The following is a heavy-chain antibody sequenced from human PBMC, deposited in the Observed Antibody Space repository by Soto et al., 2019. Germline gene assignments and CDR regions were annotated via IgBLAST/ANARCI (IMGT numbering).Heavy chain of an antibody. CDR1: GYSFTSYW. Sequence: GESLKISCKGSGYSFTSYWISWVRQMPGKGLDWMGRIDPSDSYTNYSPSFQGHVTISADKSISTAYLQWSSLKASDTAMYYCASFIAAAGTYYYYYYGMDVWGQGTTVTVS. V-gene: IGHV5-10-1*01. J-gene: IGHJ6*02. D-gene: IGHD6-13*01. CDR2: IDPSDSYT. CDR3: ASFIAAAGTYYYYYYGMDV.